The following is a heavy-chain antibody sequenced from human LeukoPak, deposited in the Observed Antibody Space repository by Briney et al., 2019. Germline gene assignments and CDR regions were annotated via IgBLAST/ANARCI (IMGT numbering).Heavy chain of an antibody. CDR1: GFTFSSYG. CDR3: AREARRWFGELDFDY. D-gene: IGHD3-10*01. J-gene: IGHJ4*02. CDR2: IWYGGSNK. Sequence: HPGGSLRLSCAASGFTFSSYGMHWVRQAPGKGLEWVAVIWYGGSNKYYADSVKGRITISRDNSKNTLYLQMNSLRAEDTAVYYCAREARRWFGELDFDYWGQGTLVTVSS. V-gene: IGHV3-33*08.